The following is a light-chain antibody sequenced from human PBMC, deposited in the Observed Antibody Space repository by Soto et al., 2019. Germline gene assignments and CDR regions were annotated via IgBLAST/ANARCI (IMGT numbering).Light chain of an antibody. V-gene: IGKV3-20*01. CDR2: AAS. Sequence: EIVLTQSPGTLSLSPGERATLSCRASQSVSSSYLGWYKQKPGQAPRLLIYAASSRATGIPDRFSGSGSATDFTLTISRLETEDFAVYYCQQYGSSPYTFGQGTKVDFK. CDR3: QQYGSSPYT. J-gene: IGKJ2*01. CDR1: QSVSSSY.